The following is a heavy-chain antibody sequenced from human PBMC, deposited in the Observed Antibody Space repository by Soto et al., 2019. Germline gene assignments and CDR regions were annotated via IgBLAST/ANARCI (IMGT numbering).Heavy chain of an antibody. CDR1: GGSFSGYY. D-gene: IGHD6-13*01. J-gene: IGHJ4*02. CDR3: ARTAAAEQKNTDY. Sequence: SETLSLTCAVYGGSFSGYYWSWIRQPPGKGLEWIGEINHSGSTNYNPSLKSRVTISVDTSKNQFSLKLGSVTAADTAVYYCARTAAAEQKNTDYWGQGTLVTVSS. V-gene: IGHV4-34*01. CDR2: INHSGST.